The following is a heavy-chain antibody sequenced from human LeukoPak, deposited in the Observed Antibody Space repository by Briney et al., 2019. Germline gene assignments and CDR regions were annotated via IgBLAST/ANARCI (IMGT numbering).Heavy chain of an antibody. V-gene: IGHV3-30*04. J-gene: IGHJ5*02. Sequence: PGGSLRLSCAASGFTFSSYAMHWVRQAPGKGLEWVAVISYDGSNKYYADSVKGRFTISRDNAKNSLYLQMNSLRAEDTAVYYCARESGITMLRGAHTPWGQGTLVIVSS. CDR3: ARESGITMLRGAHTP. CDR2: ISYDGSNK. CDR1: GFTFSSYA. D-gene: IGHD3-10*01.